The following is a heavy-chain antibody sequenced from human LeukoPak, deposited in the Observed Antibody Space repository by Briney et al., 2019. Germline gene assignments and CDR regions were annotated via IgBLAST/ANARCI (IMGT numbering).Heavy chain of an antibody. D-gene: IGHD1-1*01. V-gene: IGHV1-18*01. CDR2: ISAYNGNT. CDR3: ATTPVQRAFDI. Sequence: GASVKVSCKTSGYIFSSYGISWVRQAPGQGLEWMGWISAYNGNTNYAQKLQGRVTMTTDTSTSTAYMELSSLRSEDTAVYYCATTPVQRAFDIWGQGTMVTVSS. CDR1: GYIFSSYG. J-gene: IGHJ3*02.